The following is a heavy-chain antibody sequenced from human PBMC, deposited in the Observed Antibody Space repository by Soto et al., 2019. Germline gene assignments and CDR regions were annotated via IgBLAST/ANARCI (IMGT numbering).Heavy chain of an antibody. CDR3: ARVAVAGTPSTYWFDP. Sequence: VRQXPGQGLGWMGXISAYNGNTNYAQKLQGRVTMTTDTSTSTAYMELRSLRSDDTAVYYCARVAVAGTPSTYWFDPWGQGTLVTVSS. D-gene: IGHD6-19*01. CDR2: ISAYNGNT. J-gene: IGHJ5*02. V-gene: IGHV1-18*01.